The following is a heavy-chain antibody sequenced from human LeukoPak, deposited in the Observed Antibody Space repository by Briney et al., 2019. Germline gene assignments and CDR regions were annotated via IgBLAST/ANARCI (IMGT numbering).Heavy chain of an antibody. CDR3: ARHPDLED. Sequence: SETLSLTCTVSGGSISSSSYYWGWIRQPPGKGLEWIGSTYYSGSTYYNPSLKSRVTISVDTSKNQFSLKLTSITAADTAVYYCARHPDLEDWGQGTLVTVSS. CDR2: TYYSGST. J-gene: IGHJ4*02. V-gene: IGHV4-39*01. D-gene: IGHD3-3*01. CDR1: GGSISSSSYY.